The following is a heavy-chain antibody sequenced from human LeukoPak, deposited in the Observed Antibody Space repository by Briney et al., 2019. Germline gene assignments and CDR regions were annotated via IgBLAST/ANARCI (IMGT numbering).Heavy chain of an antibody. D-gene: IGHD1-26*01. Sequence: PSETLSLTCTVSGGSISSSSYYWGWIRQPPGKGLEWIGSIYYSGSTNYNPSLKSRVTISVDTSKNQFSLKLSSVTAADTAVYYCARGSFTSGATFDYWGQGTLVTVSS. CDR1: GGSISSSSYY. J-gene: IGHJ4*02. V-gene: IGHV4-39*07. CDR3: ARGSFTSGATFDY. CDR2: IYYSGST.